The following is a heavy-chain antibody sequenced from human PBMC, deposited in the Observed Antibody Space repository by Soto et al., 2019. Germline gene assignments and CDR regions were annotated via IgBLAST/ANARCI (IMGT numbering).Heavy chain of an antibody. CDR3: ARHYYYGSGSYYYYYYYGMDV. J-gene: IGHJ6*02. V-gene: IGHV4-39*01. D-gene: IGHD3-10*01. CDR1: GGSISSSSYY. CDR2: IYYSGST. Sequence: PSETLSLTCTVSGGSISSSSYYWGWIRQPPGKGLEWIGSIYYSGSTYYNPSLKSRVTISVDTSKNQFSLKLSSVTAADTAVYYCARHYYYGSGSYYYYYYYGMDVWGQGTTVTVSS.